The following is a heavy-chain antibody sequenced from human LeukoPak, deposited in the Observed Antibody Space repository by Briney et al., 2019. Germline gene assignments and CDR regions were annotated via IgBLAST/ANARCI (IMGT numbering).Heavy chain of an antibody. D-gene: IGHD5-24*01. V-gene: IGHV3-23*01. CDR2: ISGSGGST. Sequence: GGSLRLSCAASGFTFSSYAMSWVRQAPGKGLEWVSAISGSGGSTYYADSVKGRFTISRDNSKNTLYLQMNSLRAEDTAVYYCAKDSVETLRGSRWPTAFDYWGQGTLVTVSS. CDR1: GFTFSSYA. J-gene: IGHJ4*02. CDR3: AKDSVETLRGSRWPTAFDY.